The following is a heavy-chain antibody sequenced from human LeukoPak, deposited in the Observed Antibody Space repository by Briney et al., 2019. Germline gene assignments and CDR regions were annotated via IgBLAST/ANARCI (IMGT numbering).Heavy chain of an antibody. CDR2: IYYSGST. Sequence: SETPSLTCTVSGDSISSYYWSWIRQPPGKGLEWIGYIYYSGSTNDNPSLKSRVTISVDTSKNQFSLKVSAVTAADTAVYYCARRAYGVNGDAFDIWGQGTMVTVSS. CDR1: GDSISSYY. V-gene: IGHV4-59*08. J-gene: IGHJ3*02. CDR3: ARRAYGVNGDAFDI. D-gene: IGHD4-17*01.